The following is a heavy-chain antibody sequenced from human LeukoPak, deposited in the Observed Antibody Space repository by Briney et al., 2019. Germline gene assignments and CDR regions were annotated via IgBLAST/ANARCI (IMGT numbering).Heavy chain of an antibody. CDR1: GGSISSYY. J-gene: IGHJ4*02. D-gene: IGHD1-1*01. V-gene: IGHV4-59*08. CDR2: IYYRGST. Sequence: SETLSLNGTGSGGSISSYYWSWIRQPPGKGLEWIAYIYYRGSTNYNPSLKSRVTISVDTSKNQFSLKLSSVTAADTAVYYCARRTTGTGPFDYWGQGTLVTVSS. CDR3: ARRTTGTGPFDY.